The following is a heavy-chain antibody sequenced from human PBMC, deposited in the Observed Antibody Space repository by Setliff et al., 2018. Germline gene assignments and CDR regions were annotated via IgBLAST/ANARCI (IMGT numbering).Heavy chain of an antibody. Sequence: PSETLSLTCSVSGGSISSGSYYWTWIRQPAGKGLEWIGHIYTSGTTKYNPSLKSRVTISVDASKNQLSLKLSSVTAADTAVYYCAKVPITKVYFYMDVWGKGTTVTVSS. V-gene: IGHV4-61*09. CDR1: GGSISSGSYY. D-gene: IGHD3-10*01. CDR2: IYTSGTT. CDR3: AKVPITKVYFYMDV. J-gene: IGHJ6*03.